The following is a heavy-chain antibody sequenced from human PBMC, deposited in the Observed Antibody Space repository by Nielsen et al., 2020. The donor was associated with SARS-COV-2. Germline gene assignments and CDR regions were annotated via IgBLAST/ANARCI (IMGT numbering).Heavy chain of an antibody. CDR1: GFIFSSYT. J-gene: IGHJ4*02. Sequence: GESLKISCVGSGFIFSSYTMHWVRQAPGKGLEWVSGISGGGSTFYAESVRGRFTVFRENFRNTLYLEMNSLRVEDTALYYCASEVGGSYRDFDYWGQGILVTVSS. D-gene: IGHD3-16*02. CDR3: ASEVGGSYRDFDY. CDR2: ISGGGST. V-gene: IGHV3-23*01.